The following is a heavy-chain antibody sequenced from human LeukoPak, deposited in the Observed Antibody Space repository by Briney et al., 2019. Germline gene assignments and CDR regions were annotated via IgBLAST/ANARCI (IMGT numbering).Heavy chain of an antibody. Sequence: GGSLRLSCAVSGFTFSSYAMSWVRQAPGKGLEWVSAISGSSGSTYYADSVKGRFTISRDNSKNTLYLQMNSLRAEDTAVYYCAKEHRRRWPYSDMDVWGQGTTVTVSS. V-gene: IGHV3-23*01. CDR3: AKEHRRRWPYSDMDV. D-gene: IGHD6-13*01. J-gene: IGHJ6*02. CDR1: GFTFSSYA. CDR2: ISGSSGST.